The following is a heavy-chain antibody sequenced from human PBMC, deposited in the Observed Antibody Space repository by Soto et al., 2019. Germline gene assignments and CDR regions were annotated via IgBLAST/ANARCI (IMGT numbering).Heavy chain of an antibody. V-gene: IGHV4-34*01. D-gene: IGHD3-3*01. Sequence: SETLSLTCAVYGGSFSGYYWSWIRQPPGKGLEWIGEINHSGSTNYNPSLKSRVTISVDTSKNQFSLKLSSVTAADTAVYYCAGEARYYDFWSGFDYWGQGTLVTVSS. J-gene: IGHJ4*02. CDR3: AGEARYYDFWSGFDY. CDR2: INHSGST. CDR1: GGSFSGYY.